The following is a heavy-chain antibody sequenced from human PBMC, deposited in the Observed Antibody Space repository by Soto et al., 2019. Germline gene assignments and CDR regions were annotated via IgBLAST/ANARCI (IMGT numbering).Heavy chain of an antibody. CDR1: GYSFTSYW. D-gene: IGHD3-3*01. CDR2: IYPGDSDT. J-gene: IGHJ6*02. Sequence: PGASLKISCKGSGYSFTSYWIGWVRQMPGKGLEWMGIIYPGDSDTRYSPSFQGQVTISADKSISTAYLQWSSLKASDTAMYYCARQPKTISSYYYYGMDVWGQGTTVTVSS. V-gene: IGHV5-51*01. CDR3: ARQPKTISSYYYYGMDV.